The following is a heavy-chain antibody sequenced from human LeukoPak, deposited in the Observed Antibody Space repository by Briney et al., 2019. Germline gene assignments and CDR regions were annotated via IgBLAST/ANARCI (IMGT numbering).Heavy chain of an antibody. D-gene: IGHD5-18*01. CDR3: ARQQPGYSYGHGFDY. CDR2: INHSGST. J-gene: IGHJ4*02. Sequence: PSETLSLTCAVYGGSFSGYYWSWIRHPPGKGLEWIGEINHSGSTNYNPSLKSRVTISVDTSKNQFSLKLSSVTAADTAVYYCARQQPGYSYGHGFDYWGQGTLVTVSS. CDR1: GGSFSGYY. V-gene: IGHV4-34*01.